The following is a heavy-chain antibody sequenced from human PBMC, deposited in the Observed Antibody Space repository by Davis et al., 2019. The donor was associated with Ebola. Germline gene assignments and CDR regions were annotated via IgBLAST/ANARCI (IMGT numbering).Heavy chain of an antibody. V-gene: IGHV3-74*01. CDR2: INSDGSST. Sequence: GESLKISCAASGFTFSSYWMHWVRQAPGKGLVWVSRINSDGSSTSYADSVKGRFTISRDNAKNTLYLQMNSLRAEDTAVYYCARGQNWFDPWGQGTLVTVSS. CDR1: GFTFSSYW. J-gene: IGHJ5*02. CDR3: ARGQNWFDP.